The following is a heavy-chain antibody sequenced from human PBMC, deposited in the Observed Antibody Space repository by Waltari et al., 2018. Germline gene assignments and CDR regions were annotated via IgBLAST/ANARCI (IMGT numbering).Heavy chain of an antibody. CDR1: GGPFSSYA. V-gene: IGHV1-69*01. CDR3: ATSKTLKGVTPDSY. J-gene: IGHJ4*02. CDR2: SIPIFGTA. D-gene: IGHD2-21*02. Sequence: QVQLVQSGAEVKKPGSSVKVSGKASGGPFSSYAIIWVPPAPGKGLEWMGGSIPIFGTANYAQKFQGRVTITADESTSTAYMELSSLRSEDTAVYYCATSKTLKGVTPDSYWGQGTLVTVSS.